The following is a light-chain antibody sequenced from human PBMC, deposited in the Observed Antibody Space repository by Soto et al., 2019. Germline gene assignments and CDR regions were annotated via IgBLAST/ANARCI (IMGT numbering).Light chain of an antibody. J-gene: IGKJ4*01. CDR2: DAS. Sequence: EIVLTQSPATLSLSPGERATLSCRASQSVSSYLAWYQQKPGQAPRLLIYDASNRATGIPARFSGSGSGTDFALNLSSKAPEDLAVDYCQQRSNRPPGLTFGGGTKVEIK. CDR1: QSVSSY. V-gene: IGKV3-11*01. CDR3: QQRSNRPPGLT.